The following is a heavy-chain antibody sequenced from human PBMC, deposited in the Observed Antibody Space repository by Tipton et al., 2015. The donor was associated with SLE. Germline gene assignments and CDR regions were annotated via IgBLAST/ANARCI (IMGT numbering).Heavy chain of an antibody. CDR1: GGSFSSGDYY. CDR2: IYYSENTSGST. D-gene: IGHD2-15*01. CDR3: ARWGGSDY. J-gene: IGHJ4*02. Sequence: TLSLTCSVSGGSFSSGDYYWSWIRQHPGKGLEWIGYIYYSENTSGSTNYNPSLKSRVTISLDTSKSQFSLKLQSVTAADTAVYYCARWGGSDYWGQGTLVTVSS. V-gene: IGHV4-61*08.